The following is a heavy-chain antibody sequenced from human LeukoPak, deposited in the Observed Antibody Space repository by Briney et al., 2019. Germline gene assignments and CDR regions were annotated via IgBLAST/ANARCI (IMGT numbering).Heavy chain of an antibody. D-gene: IGHD2-8*01. J-gene: IGHJ4*02. CDR1: GFTFSSYA. CDR3: AKDTSIGRYCTNGVCSPFDY. V-gene: IGHV3-23*01. CDR2: ISDTGATT. Sequence: QPGGSLPLSFAGSGFTFSSYAMSWVRQAPGKGLEWGSAISDTGATTYDADSVKGRFTISRDNSRSTLYLQMNSLRAEDTALYYCAKDTSIGRYCTNGVCSPFDYWGQGTLVTVSS.